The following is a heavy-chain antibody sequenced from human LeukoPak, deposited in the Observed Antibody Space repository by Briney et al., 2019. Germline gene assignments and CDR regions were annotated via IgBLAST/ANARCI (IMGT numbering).Heavy chain of an antibody. CDR3: ARDVAGYNSF. D-gene: IGHD6-13*01. CDR2: IIYSGTT. Sequence: SETLSLTCTVSGDSISSSSYYWAWIRQPPGKRPEWIASIIYSGTTYYNLFLKSRVTISIDTSKNQFSLKLSSVTAADTAVYFCARDVAGYNSFWGQGTLVTVSS. V-gene: IGHV4-39*07. CDR1: GDSISSSSYY. J-gene: IGHJ4*02.